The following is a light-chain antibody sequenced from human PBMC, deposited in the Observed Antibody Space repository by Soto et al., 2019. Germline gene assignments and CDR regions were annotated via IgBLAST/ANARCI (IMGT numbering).Light chain of an antibody. CDR3: SSYSTSSTLV. V-gene: IGLV3-21*02. CDR2: DDS. J-gene: IGLJ1*01. CDR1: NIGSKS. Sequence: SYELTQPPSVSVAPGQTATVTCGGRNIGSKSVHWYQQKPGQAPVLVVHDDSDRPSGIPGRFSGSNSGDTATLTISGVEAGDEADYYCSSYSTSSTLVFGTGTKLTVL.